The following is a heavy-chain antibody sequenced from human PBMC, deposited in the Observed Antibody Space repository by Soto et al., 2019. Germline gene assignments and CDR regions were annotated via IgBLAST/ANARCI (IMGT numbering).Heavy chain of an antibody. V-gene: IGHV4-39*07. Sequence: LSLTCTVSGGSISSSSYYWGWIRQPPGKGLEWIGSIYYSGSTNYNPSLKSRVTISVDTSKNQFSLKLSSVTAADTAVYYCATCGSSGYYGSGSYSWFDPWGQGTLVTVSS. D-gene: IGHD3-10*01. CDR1: GGSISSSSYY. J-gene: IGHJ5*02. CDR2: IYYSGST. CDR3: ATCGSSGYYGSGSYSWFDP.